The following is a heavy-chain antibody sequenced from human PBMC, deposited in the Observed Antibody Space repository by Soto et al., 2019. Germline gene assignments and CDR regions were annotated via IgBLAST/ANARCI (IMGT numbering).Heavy chain of an antibody. CDR3: VKSAQVGAHRGFDY. Sequence: QVQLLQSGAALKKPGASVRVSCKTSGYTFIDYYLHWVRQAPGERPEWMAWINPDTGGTEYAPRYQGRIRVTTDRSITTAYMDLSGLTSDDTAIYYCVKSAQVGAHRGFDYWGQGTLVSISS. CDR1: GYTFIDYY. CDR2: INPDTGGT. J-gene: IGHJ4*02. V-gene: IGHV1-2*02. D-gene: IGHD1-26*01.